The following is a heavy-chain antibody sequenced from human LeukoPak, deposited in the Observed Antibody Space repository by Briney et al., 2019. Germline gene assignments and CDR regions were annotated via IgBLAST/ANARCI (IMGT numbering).Heavy chain of an antibody. CDR3: ARDPYFDSSGYPYYFDY. V-gene: IGHV3-30*01. J-gene: IGHJ4*02. Sequence: SLRLSCAASGFTFNSYAMHWVRQAPGKGLEWVAVISYDGSKKYHADSVKGRFTISRDDSKNTLSLQMNSLRAEDTAVYYCARDPYFDSSGYPYYFDYWGQGTLVTVSS. D-gene: IGHD3-22*01. CDR2: ISYDGSKK. CDR1: GFTFNSYA.